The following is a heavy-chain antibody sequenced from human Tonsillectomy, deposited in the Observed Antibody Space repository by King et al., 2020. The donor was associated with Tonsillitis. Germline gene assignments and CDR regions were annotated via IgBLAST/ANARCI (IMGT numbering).Heavy chain of an antibody. CDR2: ISWNSGSI. CDR1: GFTFDDYA. CDR3: AKDITYYYDSSTLDY. D-gene: IGHD3-22*01. V-gene: IGHV3-9*01. Sequence: QLVQSGGGLVQPGRSLRLSCAASGFTFDDYAMHWVRQAPGKGLEWVSGISWNSGSIGYADSVKGRFTISRDNAKNSLYLQMNSLRAEDTALYYCAKDITYYYDSSTLDYWGQGTLVTVSS. J-gene: IGHJ4*02.